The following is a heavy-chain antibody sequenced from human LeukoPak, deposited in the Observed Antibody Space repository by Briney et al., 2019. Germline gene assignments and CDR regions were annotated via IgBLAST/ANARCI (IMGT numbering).Heavy chain of an antibody. CDR2: INSDGSST. Sequence: PGGSLRLSCAASGFTFSSYWMHWVRQAPGKGLVRVSRINSDGSSTSYADSVKGRFTISRDNAKNTLYLQMNSLRAEDTAVYYCARGWRILTGPADYWGQGTLVTVSS. D-gene: IGHD3-9*01. CDR1: GFTFSSYW. J-gene: IGHJ4*02. CDR3: ARGWRILTGPADY. V-gene: IGHV3-74*01.